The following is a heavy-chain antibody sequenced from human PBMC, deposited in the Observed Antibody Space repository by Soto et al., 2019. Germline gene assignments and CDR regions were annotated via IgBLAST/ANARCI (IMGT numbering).Heavy chain of an antibody. Sequence: SDTLSLTCAVSCYSISTNYYWGWLRQPPGKGLEWIGSIYHSVTTYYNPSLKSRVTISVDTSKNQFSLRLTSVTAADTAVYYCARDLYAAIYDAFNIWGQGTMVTVSS. CDR1: CYSISTNYY. CDR3: ARDLYAAIYDAFNI. V-gene: IGHV4-38-2*02. CDR2: IYHSVTT. D-gene: IGHD2-2*01. J-gene: IGHJ3*02.